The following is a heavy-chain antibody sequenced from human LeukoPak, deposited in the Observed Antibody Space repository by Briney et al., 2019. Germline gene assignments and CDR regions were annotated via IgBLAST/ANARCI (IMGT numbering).Heavy chain of an antibody. CDR3: ARGARYSSSWYRRDAFDI. Sequence: GGSLRLSCAASGFMFSSNWMSWVRQAPGKGLEWVSSISSSSSYIYYADSVKGRFTISRDNAKNSLYLQMNSLRAEDTAVYYCARGARYSSSWYRRDAFDIWGQGTMVTVSS. D-gene: IGHD6-13*01. J-gene: IGHJ3*02. CDR1: GFMFSSNW. V-gene: IGHV3-21*01. CDR2: ISSSSSYI.